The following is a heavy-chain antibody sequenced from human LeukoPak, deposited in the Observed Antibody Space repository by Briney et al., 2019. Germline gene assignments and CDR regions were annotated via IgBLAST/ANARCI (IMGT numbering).Heavy chain of an antibody. J-gene: IGHJ4*02. D-gene: IGHD6-19*01. Sequence: ASVKVSCKASGGTFSSYSISWVRQAPGQGLEWMGRIIPIFGTPNYAQKFQGRVTITTDESTSTAYMELSSLRSDDTAVYYCARGPHGWHYFDYWGRGTLVTVSS. CDR1: GGTFSSYS. CDR2: IIPIFGTP. V-gene: IGHV1-69*05. CDR3: ARGPHGWHYFDY.